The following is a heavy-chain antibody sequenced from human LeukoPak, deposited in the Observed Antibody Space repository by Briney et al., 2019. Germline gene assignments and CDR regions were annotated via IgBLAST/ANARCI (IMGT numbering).Heavy chain of an antibody. J-gene: IGHJ4*02. D-gene: IGHD3-22*01. CDR1: GFTFSIYA. V-gene: IGHV3-23*01. CDR3: ARDRPNYYGSDGHYYRRGGDY. CDR2: ITSRGEST. Sequence: GGSLRLSCAASGFTFSIYAMSWVRQAPGKGLQWVSSITSRGESTWYVDSVKGRFTITRDNSENTLYLQMHSLRAEDTAVYYCARDRPNYYGSDGHYYRRGGDYWGRGTLVSVSS.